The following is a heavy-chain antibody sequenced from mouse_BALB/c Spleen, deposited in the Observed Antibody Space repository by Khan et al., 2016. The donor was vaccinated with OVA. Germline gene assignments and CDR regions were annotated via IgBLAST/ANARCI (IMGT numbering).Heavy chain of an antibody. D-gene: IGHD2-14*01. V-gene: IGHV1-4*01. CDR3: VRDGAYHRNDGWFAY. CDR1: GYTFTSYT. CDR2: INPSNGYT. Sequence: QVQLQQSGAELARPGASVKMSCKASGYTFTSYTIHWIKLSPGQGLEWIGFINPSNGYTNYNQKFKDKATLTADKSSTTVYMQLSSLTSDDSAVYNCVRDGAYHRNDGWFAYWGQGTLVTVSA. J-gene: IGHJ3*01.